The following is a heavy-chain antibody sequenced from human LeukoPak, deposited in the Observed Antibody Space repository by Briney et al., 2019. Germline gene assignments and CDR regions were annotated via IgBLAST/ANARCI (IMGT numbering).Heavy chain of an antibody. CDR3: SVSSSWYSLDY. Sequence: ASLKVSCKASGYTFTSYDIKWVRQATGEGLEGMGWMKPNSGNTGDAQKFQGRVTIARKTYITPANMEPRSRRSEDPPVSCWSVSSSWYSLDYWGQGTLVTVSS. CDR1: GYTFTSYD. D-gene: IGHD6-13*01. CDR2: MKPNSGNT. J-gene: IGHJ4*02. V-gene: IGHV1-8*03.